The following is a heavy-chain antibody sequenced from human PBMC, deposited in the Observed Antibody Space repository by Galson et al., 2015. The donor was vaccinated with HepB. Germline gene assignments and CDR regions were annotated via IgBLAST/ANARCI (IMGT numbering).Heavy chain of an antibody. Sequence: QSGAEVKKPGESLKISCKGSGYSFTSYWIGWVRQMPGKGLEWMGIIYPGDSDTRYSPSFQGQVTISADKSISTAYLQWSSLKASDTAMYYCARWRYCSSTSCYYYYYGMDVWGQGTTVTVSS. CDR3: ARWRYCSSTSCYYYYYGMDV. CDR2: IYPGDSDT. V-gene: IGHV5-51*01. J-gene: IGHJ6*02. CDR1: GYSFTSYW. D-gene: IGHD2-2*01.